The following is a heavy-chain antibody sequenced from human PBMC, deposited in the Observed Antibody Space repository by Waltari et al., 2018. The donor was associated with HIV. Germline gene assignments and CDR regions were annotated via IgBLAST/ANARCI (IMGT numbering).Heavy chain of an antibody. CDR3: AKDRSYDSSGYFDY. Sequence: EVQLLESGGDLQQPGGSLRLSCAASGFIFSSYAMSWVRQAPGRGLEWVYYINGGTIGTFDAYSVKGRFTISRDSSKNTLYRQMNSLRAEDTAVYYCAKDRSYDSSGYFDYWGEGTLVTVSS. CDR2: INGGTIGT. V-gene: IGHV3-23*01. CDR1: GFIFSSYA. J-gene: IGHJ4*02. D-gene: IGHD3-22*01.